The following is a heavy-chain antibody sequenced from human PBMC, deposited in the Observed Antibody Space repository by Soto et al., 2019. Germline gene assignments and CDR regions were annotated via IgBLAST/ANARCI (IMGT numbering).Heavy chain of an antibody. D-gene: IGHD2-8*01. CDR3: ARADPGLFGVSSYYYYYYMDV. J-gene: IGHJ6*03. CDR1: GYTFTSYY. V-gene: IGHV1-46*03. CDR2: INPSGGST. Sequence: GASVKVSCKASGYTFTSYYMHWVRQAPGQGLEWMGIINPSGGSTSYAQKFQGRVTMTRDTSTSTVYMELSSLRSEDTAVYYCARADPGLFGVSSYYYYYYMDVWGKGTTVTVSS.